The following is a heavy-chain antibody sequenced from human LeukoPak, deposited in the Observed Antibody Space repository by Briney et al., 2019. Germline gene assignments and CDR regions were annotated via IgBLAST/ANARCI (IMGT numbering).Heavy chain of an antibody. Sequence: GASVKVSCKASGYTFTSYGISWVRQAPGPGLEWMGWISAYNGNTNYAQKLQGRVTMTTDTSTSTAYMELRSLRSDDTAVYYCAREGQLERGDYYYYYMDVWGKGTTVTVSS. CDR3: AREGQLERGDYYYYYMDV. V-gene: IGHV1-18*01. J-gene: IGHJ6*03. D-gene: IGHD1-1*01. CDR2: ISAYNGNT. CDR1: GYTFTSYG.